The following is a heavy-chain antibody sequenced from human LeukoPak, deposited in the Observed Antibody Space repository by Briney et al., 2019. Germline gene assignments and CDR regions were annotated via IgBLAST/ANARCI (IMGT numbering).Heavy chain of an antibody. CDR3: AKRFGYDSSGSPVDAFDI. V-gene: IGHV3-23*01. D-gene: IGHD3-22*01. Sequence: PGGSLRLSCAASGFTFSSYAMSWVRQAPGKGLGWVSAISGSGGSTYYADSVKGRFTISRDNSKNTLYLQMNSLRAEDTAVYYCAKRFGYDSSGSPVDAFDIWGQGTMDTVSS. CDR2: ISGSGGST. J-gene: IGHJ3*02. CDR1: GFTFSSYA.